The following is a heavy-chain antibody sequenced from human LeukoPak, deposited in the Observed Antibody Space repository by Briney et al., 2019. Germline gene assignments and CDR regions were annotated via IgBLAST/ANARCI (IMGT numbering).Heavy chain of an antibody. CDR2: ISWDGGST. V-gene: IGHV3-43D*04. D-gene: IGHD1-26*01. J-gene: IGHJ4*02. Sequence: PGGFLRLSCAASGFTFDDYAMHWVRQAPGKGLEWVSLISWDGGSTYYADSVKGRFTISRGNSKNSLYLQMNSLRAEDTALYYCAKDGGLYSGSYYIDYWGQGTLVTVSS. CDR1: GFTFDDYA. CDR3: AKDGGLYSGSYYIDY.